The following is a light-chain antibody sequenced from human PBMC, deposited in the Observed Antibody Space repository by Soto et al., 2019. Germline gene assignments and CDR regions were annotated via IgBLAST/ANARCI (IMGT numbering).Light chain of an antibody. CDR2: EVS. CDR1: SSDVGVYAY. J-gene: IGLJ1*01. CDR3: SSYAGNNNRV. V-gene: IGLV2-8*01. Sequence: SVLTQPPSASGSPGQSVTISCTGTSSDVGVYAYVSWYQQHPGKAPKLMIYEVSKRPSGVPDRFSGSKSGNTASLTVSGLQAEHEADYYCSSYAGNNNRVFGTRTKVTVL.